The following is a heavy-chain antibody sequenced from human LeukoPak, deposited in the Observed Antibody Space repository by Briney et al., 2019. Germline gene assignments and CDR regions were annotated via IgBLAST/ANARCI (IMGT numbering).Heavy chain of an antibody. Sequence: ASVKVSCKASGYTFTGYYMHWVRQAPGQGLEWMGWINPNSGSTNYAQKFQGRVTMTRDTSISTAYMELSRLRSDDTAVYYCARNRGYSSGWYVYWGQGTLVTVSS. D-gene: IGHD6-19*01. CDR3: ARNRGYSSGWYVY. CDR1: GYTFTGYY. V-gene: IGHV1-2*02. CDR2: INPNSGST. J-gene: IGHJ4*02.